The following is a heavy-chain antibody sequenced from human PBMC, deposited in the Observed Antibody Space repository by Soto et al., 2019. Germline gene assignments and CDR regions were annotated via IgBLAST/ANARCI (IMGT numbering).Heavy chain of an antibody. J-gene: IGHJ4*02. CDR3: ARSAANYYDSSGYWYYFDY. CDR2: ISAYNGNT. D-gene: IGHD3-22*01. V-gene: IGHV1-18*01. Sequence: GASVKVSCKASGYTFTSYGISWVRQAPGQGLEWMGWISAYNGNTNYAQKLQGRVTMTTDTSTSTAYMELRSLRSDDTAVYYCARSAANYYDSSGYWYYFDYWGQGTLVTVSS. CDR1: GYTFTSYG.